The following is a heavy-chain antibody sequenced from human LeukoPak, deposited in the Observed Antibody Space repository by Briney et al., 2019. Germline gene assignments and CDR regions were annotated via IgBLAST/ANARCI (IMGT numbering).Heavy chain of an antibody. CDR2: IYYSGST. J-gene: IGHJ3*02. V-gene: IGHV4-39*07. Sequence: SETLSLTCTVSGGSISSSSYYWGWIRQPPGKGLEWIGSIYYSGSTYYNPSLKSRVTISVDTSKNQFSLKLSSVTAADTAVYYCARDAPRVWGSYRKDAFDIWGQGTMVTVSS. CDR1: GGSISSSSYY. D-gene: IGHD3-16*02. CDR3: ARDAPRVWGSYRKDAFDI.